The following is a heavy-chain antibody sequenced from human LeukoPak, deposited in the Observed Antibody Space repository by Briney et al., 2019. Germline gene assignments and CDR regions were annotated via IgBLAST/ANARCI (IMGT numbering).Heavy chain of an antibody. V-gene: IGHV3-30*19. CDR3: ARDAGSGYELDY. CDR2: ISYDGSNK. J-gene: IGHJ4*02. Sequence: PGGSLRLSCAGSGFTVSSNYMSWVRQAPGKGLEWVAVISYDGSNKHYADSVKGRFTISRDNSKNTLYLQMNSLRAEDTAVYYCARDAGSGYELDYWGQGTLVTVSS. CDR1: GFTVSSNY. D-gene: IGHD5-12*01.